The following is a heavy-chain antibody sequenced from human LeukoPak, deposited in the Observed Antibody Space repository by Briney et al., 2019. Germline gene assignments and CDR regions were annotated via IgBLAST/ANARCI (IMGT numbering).Heavy chain of an antibody. CDR1: GGSISSYY. D-gene: IGHD3-10*01. CDR3: ARGGRLLWFGEFHYYYYYMDV. V-gene: IGHV4-4*07. CDR2: IYTSGST. J-gene: IGHJ6*03. Sequence: SETLSLTCTVSGGSISSYYWSWIRQPAGKGLEWIGRIYTSGSTNYNPPLKSRATMSVDTSKNQFSLKLSSVTAADTAVYYCARGGRLLWFGEFHYYYYYMDVWGKGTTVTVSS.